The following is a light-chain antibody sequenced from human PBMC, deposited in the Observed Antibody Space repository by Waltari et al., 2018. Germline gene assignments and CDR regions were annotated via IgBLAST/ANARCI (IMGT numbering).Light chain of an antibody. CDR2: GES. J-gene: IGKJ1*01. CDR1: QSVSRT. V-gene: IGKV3-20*01. Sequence: EIVLTQSPGTMSLSPGERATLSCRASQSVSRTLAWYQQKPGQAPRLLIYGESSRATGIPDRFSGSGSGTDFSLTISRLEPEDFAVYYCQKYGTLPATFGQGTKVEIK. CDR3: QKYGTLPAT.